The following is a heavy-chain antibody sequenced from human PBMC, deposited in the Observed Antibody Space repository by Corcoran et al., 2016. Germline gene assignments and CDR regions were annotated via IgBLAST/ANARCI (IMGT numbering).Heavy chain of an antibody. V-gene: IGHV4-34*01. D-gene: IGHD2-2*01. CDR1: GGSFSGYY. J-gene: IGHJ4*02. CDR3: ARADIVVVPAAILEWGRGYYFDY. Sequence: QVQLQQWGAGLLKPSETLSLTCAVYGGSFSGYYWSWIRQPPGKGLEWIGEINHSGSTNYNPSLKSRVTISVYTSKNQFSLKLSSVTAADKAGYYCARADIVVVPAAILEWGRGYYFDYWGQGTLVTVSS. CDR2: INHSGST.